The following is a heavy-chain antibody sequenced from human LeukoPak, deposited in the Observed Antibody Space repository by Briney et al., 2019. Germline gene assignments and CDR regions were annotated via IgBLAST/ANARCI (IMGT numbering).Heavy chain of an antibody. D-gene: IGHD3-10*01. V-gene: IGHV3-21*01. CDR3: ARDRVSYYYGSGSYYSGVFDY. Sequence: GGSLRLSCAASGFTFSSYSMNWVRQAPGKGLEWVSSNSSSSSYIYYADSVKGRFTISRDNAKNSLYLQMNSLRAEDTAVYYCARDRVSYYYGSGSYYSGVFDYWGQGTLVTVSS. CDR1: GFTFSSYS. J-gene: IGHJ4*02. CDR2: NSSSSSYI.